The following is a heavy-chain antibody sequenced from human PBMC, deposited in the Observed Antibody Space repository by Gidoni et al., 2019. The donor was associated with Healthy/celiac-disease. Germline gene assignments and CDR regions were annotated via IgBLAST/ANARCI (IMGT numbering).Heavy chain of an antibody. J-gene: IGHJ5*02. V-gene: IGHV3-53*01. D-gene: IGHD3-3*01. CDR2: IYSGGST. CDR3: ARNAPNYDFWSGYYGNWFDP. CDR1: AFTVSSNY. Sequence: EVQLVESGGGLIQPGGSLRLSCAASAFTVSSNYMSWVRQAPGKGLEWVSVIYSGGSTYYADSVKGRFTISRDNSKNTLYLQMNSLRAEDTAVYYCARNAPNYDFWSGYYGNWFDPWGQGTLVTVSS.